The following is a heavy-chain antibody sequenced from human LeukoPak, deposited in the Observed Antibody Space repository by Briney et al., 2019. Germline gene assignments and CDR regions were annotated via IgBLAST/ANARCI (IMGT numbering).Heavy chain of an antibody. CDR3: ARAYCSGGSCYFEFDY. CDR1: GYTFTGYY. Sequence: ASVKVSCKASGYTFTGYYMHWVRQAPGQGLEWMGWINPNSGGTDYAQKFQGRVTMTSDTSISTAYMELSRLRSDDTAVYYCARAYCSGGSCYFEFDYWGQGTLVTVSS. J-gene: IGHJ4*02. D-gene: IGHD2-15*01. V-gene: IGHV1-2*02. CDR2: INPNSGGT.